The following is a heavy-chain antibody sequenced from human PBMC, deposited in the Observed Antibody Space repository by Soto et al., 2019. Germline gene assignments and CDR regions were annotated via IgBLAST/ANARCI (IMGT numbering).Heavy chain of an antibody. CDR1: GGTFSNYA. V-gene: IGHV1-69*01. D-gene: IGHD6-13*01. CDR2: IIPLTETP. J-gene: IGHJ4*02. Sequence: QVQVVQSGAEVKKPGSSVKVSCKASGGTFSNYAISWVRQAPGHGLEWVGGIIPLTETPVYAQTVQGRLTITADESTSAAYMELSSLRSDDTAVYYCAIGTRHSWTCDFWGQGTLGTVSS. CDR3: AIGTRHSWTCDF.